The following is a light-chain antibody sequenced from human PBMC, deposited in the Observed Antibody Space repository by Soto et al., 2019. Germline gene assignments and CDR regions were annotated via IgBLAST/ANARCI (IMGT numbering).Light chain of an antibody. J-gene: IGKJ1*01. V-gene: IGKV3-20*01. CDR1: QSVSSSY. CDR2: CAS. Sequence: EIVLTQSPGTLSLSPGERATLSCRASQSVSSSYLAWYQQKPGQAPRLLIYCASSRATGIPDRFSGSGSGTDFTLTISRLEPEDFEVYYCQQYGSSPLTFGQGTKVEIK. CDR3: QQYGSSPLT.